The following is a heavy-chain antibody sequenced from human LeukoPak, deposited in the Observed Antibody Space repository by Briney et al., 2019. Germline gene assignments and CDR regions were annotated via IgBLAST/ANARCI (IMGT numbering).Heavy chain of an antibody. CDR2: ISYDGSNK. CDR1: GFTFSSYW. V-gene: IGHV3-30-3*01. J-gene: IGHJ5*02. CDR3: ARDRVLEWSGWFDP. Sequence: GGSLRLSCAASGFTFSSYWMHWVRQAPGKGLEWVVFISYDGSNKYFADSVKGRFTISRDNSKNTLYLQMNSLRVEDTAVYYCARDRVLEWSGWFDPWGQGTLVTVSS. D-gene: IGHD3-3*01.